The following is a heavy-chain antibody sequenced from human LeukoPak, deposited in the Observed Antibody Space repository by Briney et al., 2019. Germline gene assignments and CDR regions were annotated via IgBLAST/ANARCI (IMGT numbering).Heavy chain of an antibody. CDR2: IFSGGTT. J-gene: IGHJ4*02. V-gene: IGHV3-66*01. Sequence: PGGYLRLSCAASGFTVSSKYMSWVRQAPGKGLEWVSVIFSGGTTFYADSVKDRFTISRDNSKNTLYLQMNSLRAEDTAVYYCATSPTDYDLDYWGQGTLVTVSS. D-gene: IGHD4-17*01. CDR1: GFTVSSKY. CDR3: ATSPTDYDLDY.